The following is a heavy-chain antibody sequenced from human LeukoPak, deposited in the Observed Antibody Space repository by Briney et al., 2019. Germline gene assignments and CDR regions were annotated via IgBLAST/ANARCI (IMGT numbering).Heavy chain of an antibody. D-gene: IGHD3-22*01. V-gene: IGHV1-69*06. CDR2: IIPIFDTS. CDR3: ARAPITMKADLRFDP. J-gene: IGHJ5*02. CDR1: GYTFTSYY. Sequence: ASVKVSCKASGYTFTSYYMHWVRQAPGQGLEWMGGIIPIFDTSNYAQKFQGRVTITADKSTSTAYMELRSLRSDDTAVYYCARAPITMKADLRFDPWGQGTLVTVSS.